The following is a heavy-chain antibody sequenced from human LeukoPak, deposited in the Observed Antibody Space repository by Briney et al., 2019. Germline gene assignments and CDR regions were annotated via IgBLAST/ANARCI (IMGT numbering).Heavy chain of an antibody. CDR2: IKQDGSEK. J-gene: IGHJ4*02. CDR1: GFTLGNYW. V-gene: IGHV3-7*01. D-gene: IGHD3-3*01. Sequence: GGSLRLSCVASGFTLGNYWMTWVRQAPGKGLEWVANIKQDGSEKYYVDSVKGRFTISRDDAKNSLYLQMNSLRAEDTAVYYCAKSSEYYDLWTMYLADYWGQGTLVTVSS. CDR3: AKSSEYYDLWTMYLADY.